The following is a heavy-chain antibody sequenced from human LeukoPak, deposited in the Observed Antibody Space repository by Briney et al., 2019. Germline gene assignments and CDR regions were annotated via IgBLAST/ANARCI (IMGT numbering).Heavy chain of an antibody. CDR1: GFTFSTHW. CDR3: ASGTGWVFDY. V-gene: IGHV3-7*01. Sequence: GGSLRLSCAASGFTFSTHWMIWVRQAPGKGLEWVANVNQDGSEKQYVDSVKGRFTISRDNAKNSLYLQMNSLRAEDTAVYYCASGTGWVFDYWGQGTLVTVSS. D-gene: IGHD6-19*01. J-gene: IGHJ4*02. CDR2: VNQDGSEK.